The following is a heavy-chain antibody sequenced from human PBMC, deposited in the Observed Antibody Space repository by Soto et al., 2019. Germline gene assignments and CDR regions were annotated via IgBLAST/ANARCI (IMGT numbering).Heavy chain of an antibody. J-gene: IGHJ4*02. D-gene: IGHD3-9*01. CDR2: INWDGSDR. CDR3: VKDRDWSFDF. CDR1: GLNFDVHT. Sequence: PGGSLRLSCATSGLNFDVHTMHWVRQAPGKGLEWVSFINWDGSDRDYADSVKGRFTISRDNNKNSLHLEMNSLRTEDTALYYCVKDRDWSFDFWGQGTLVTVSS. V-gene: IGHV3-43*01.